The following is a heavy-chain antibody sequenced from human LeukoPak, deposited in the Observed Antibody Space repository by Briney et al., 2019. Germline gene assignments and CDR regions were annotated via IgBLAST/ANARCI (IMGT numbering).Heavy chain of an antibody. CDR1: GFTFSSYA. D-gene: IGHD2-2*01. Sequence: GGSLRLSCAASGFTFSSYAMSWVRQAPGKGLEWVSAISGSGGSTYYADSVKGRFTISRDNSKNTPYLQMNSLRAEDTAVYYCAKRNCSSTSCSPYYYYYGMDVWGKGTTVTVSS. J-gene: IGHJ6*04. CDR2: ISGSGGST. CDR3: AKRNCSSTSCSPYYYYYGMDV. V-gene: IGHV3-23*01.